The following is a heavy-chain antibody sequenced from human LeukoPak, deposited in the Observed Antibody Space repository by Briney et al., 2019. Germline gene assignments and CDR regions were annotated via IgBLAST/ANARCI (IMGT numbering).Heavy chain of an antibody. CDR3: ARQLYSSGSYYAPMDV. V-gene: IGHV4-39*01. CDR2: IHDSGST. J-gene: IGHJ6*03. CDR1: GGSISSSIYF. D-gene: IGHD3-10*01. Sequence: SETLSLSCTVSGGSISSSIYFWGWIRQPPGKGLEWIGSIHDSGSTYHDPSLRSGVTVSLDTSKNQFSLKLGSVTATDTAVYYCARQLYSSGSYYAPMDVWGKGTTVTISS.